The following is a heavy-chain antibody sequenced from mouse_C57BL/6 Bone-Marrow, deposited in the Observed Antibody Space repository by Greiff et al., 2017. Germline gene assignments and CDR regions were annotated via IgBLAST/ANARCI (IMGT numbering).Heavy chain of an antibody. V-gene: IGHV2-2*01. Sequence: QVQLKELGPGLVPPSQSLSIPRTVSGFSLTCYGVHRVRQSPGKGLEWLGVLWRGGSTDYNAAFIFRLRISQDNSKSHVFFTINSLQDDDTAIYYRARLSMIATPFAYWGQGTLVTVSA. CDR2: LWRGGST. CDR3: ARLSMIATPFAY. CDR1: GFSLTCYG. J-gene: IGHJ3*01. D-gene: IGHD2-3*01.